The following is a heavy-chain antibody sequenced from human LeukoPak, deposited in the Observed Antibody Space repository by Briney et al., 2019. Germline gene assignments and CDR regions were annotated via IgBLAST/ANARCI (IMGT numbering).Heavy chain of an antibody. D-gene: IGHD6-13*01. CDR1: GFTFSSYS. V-gene: IGHV3-21*01. CDR3: ARSKDESSSPFDY. J-gene: IGHJ4*02. CDR2: ISSSSSYI. Sequence: GGSLRLSCAASGFTFSSYSMNWVRQAPGKGLEWVSSISSSSSYIYYADSVKGRFTISRDNAKNSLYLQMNSLRAEDTAVYYCARSKDESSSPFDYWGQGTLVTVSS.